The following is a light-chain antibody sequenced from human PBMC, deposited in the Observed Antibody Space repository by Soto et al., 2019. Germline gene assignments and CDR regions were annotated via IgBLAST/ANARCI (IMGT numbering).Light chain of an antibody. CDR2: LNSDGSH. Sequence: QSVLTQSPSASASLGASVKLTCTLTSGHSSYAIAWHQQQPEKGPRHLMKLNSDGSHSTGDGLPDRFSGSSSGAERYLTISRLQSEDEADYYCETWGTGPWVFGGGTKLTVL. V-gene: IGLV4-69*01. CDR3: ETWGTGPWV. CDR1: SGHSSYA. J-gene: IGLJ3*02.